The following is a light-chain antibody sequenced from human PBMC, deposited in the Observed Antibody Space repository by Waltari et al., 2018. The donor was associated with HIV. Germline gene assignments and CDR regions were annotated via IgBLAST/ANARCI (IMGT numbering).Light chain of an antibody. Sequence: ARAQPPSVSGSPGQSITISCADIDNNAVSWYQQHPDKAPKVVLYAVEGRPPGISSGFSGFRSGKNASLRISGLQAEDEADYYCCSYAGTYTYVFGSGTTVTVL. V-gene: IGLV2-23*02. J-gene: IGLJ1*01. CDR3: CSYAGTYTYV. CDR2: AVE. CDR1: DNNA.